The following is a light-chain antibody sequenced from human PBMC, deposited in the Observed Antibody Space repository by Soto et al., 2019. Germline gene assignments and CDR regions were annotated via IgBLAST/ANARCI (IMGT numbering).Light chain of an antibody. CDR1: QSVTANY. Sequence: EIALTQSPGTLSLSPGERATLSCRASQSVTANYLAWYQQKPGQAPRLLIYAASIGATGIPDRFSGNGSGTDFTHAISRLEPEDFAVYYCLQYGIPLWTFGQWTKVEIK. CDR3: LQYGIPLWT. J-gene: IGKJ1*01. CDR2: AAS. V-gene: IGKV3-20*01.